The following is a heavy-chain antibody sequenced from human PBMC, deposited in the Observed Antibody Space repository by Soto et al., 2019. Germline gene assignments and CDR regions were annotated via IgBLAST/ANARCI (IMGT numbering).Heavy chain of an antibody. J-gene: IGHJ4*02. CDR3: ARSPSMTTVSLDY. CDR2: ISSSSSYI. Sequence: EVQLVETGGGLVKPGGSLRLPCEASGFTSSSYSMNWVRQAPGKGLEWASSISSSSSYIYYADSVKGRFTISRDNATNALCLQLNCLRAEDTAVYYCARSPSMTTVSLDYWGQGTLVTVSS. CDR1: GFTSSSYS. D-gene: IGHD4-17*01. V-gene: IGHV3-21*01.